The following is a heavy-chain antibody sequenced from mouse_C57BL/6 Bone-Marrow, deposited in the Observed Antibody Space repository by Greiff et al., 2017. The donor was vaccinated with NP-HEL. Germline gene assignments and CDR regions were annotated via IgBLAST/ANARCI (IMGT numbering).Heavy chain of an antibody. CDR1: GYAFSSYW. D-gene: IGHD1-3*01. Sequence: VQRVESGAELVKPGASVKISCKASGYAFSSYWMNWVKQRPGKGLEWIGQIYPGDGDTNYNGKFKGKATLTADKSSSTAYMQLSSLTTEDSAVYVCARRGLSGGDYWGQGTTLTVSS. CDR2: IYPGDGDT. V-gene: IGHV1-80*01. CDR3: ARRGLSGGDY. J-gene: IGHJ2*01.